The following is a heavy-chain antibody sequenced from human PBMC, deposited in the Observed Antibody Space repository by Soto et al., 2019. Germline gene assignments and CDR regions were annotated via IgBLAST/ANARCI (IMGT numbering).Heavy chain of an antibody. V-gene: IGHV3-30-3*01. Sequence: QVQLVESGGGVVQPGRSLRLSCAASGFTFSSYAMHWVRQAPGKGLEWVAVISYDGSNKYYADSVKGRFTISRDNSKNALYLQMNSMRAEDTAVYYCARDRPYSGSWYCPRDWGQGTMVTVSS. CDR1: GFTFSSYA. CDR3: ARDRPYSGSWYCPRD. J-gene: IGHJ3*01. D-gene: IGHD6-13*01. CDR2: ISYDGSNK.